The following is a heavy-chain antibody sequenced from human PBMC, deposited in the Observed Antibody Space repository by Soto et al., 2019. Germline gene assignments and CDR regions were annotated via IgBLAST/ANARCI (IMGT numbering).Heavy chain of an antibody. D-gene: IGHD3-3*01. Sequence: ASVKVYSTAPGFPFTSYGISWARQAPGQGLEWIGWISAYNGNTTSAQHLQGKVTMTTDTSTRTAYMELRSLRSDETAVYYCARDGSGYCDCGSGYYNLNHWGQGTLVTVSS. CDR2: ISAYNGNT. CDR1: GFPFTSYG. V-gene: IGHV1-18*01. CDR3: ARDGSGYCDCGSGYYNLNH. J-gene: IGHJ5*02.